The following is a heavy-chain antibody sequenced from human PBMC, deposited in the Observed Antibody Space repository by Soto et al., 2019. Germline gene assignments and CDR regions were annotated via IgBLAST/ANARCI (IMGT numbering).Heavy chain of an antibody. D-gene: IGHD6-19*01. CDR3: AKDQVAGMYYYGRDV. CDR1: GFTFSSYA. CDR2: ISGSGGST. J-gene: IGHJ6*02. V-gene: IGHV3-23*01. Sequence: EVQLLESGGGLVQPGGSLRLSCAASGFTFSSYAMSWVRQAPGKGLEWVSAISGSGGSTYYADSVKGRFTISRDNSKNTLYLQMNRLRAEDTAVYYCAKDQVAGMYYYGRDVWGQGTTVTVSS.